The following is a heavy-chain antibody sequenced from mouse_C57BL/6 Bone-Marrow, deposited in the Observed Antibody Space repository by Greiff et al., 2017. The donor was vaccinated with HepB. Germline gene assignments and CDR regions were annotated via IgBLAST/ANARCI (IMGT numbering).Heavy chain of an antibody. CDR1: GYTFTSYW. V-gene: IGHV1-55*01. Sequence: VQLQQPGAELVKPGASVKMSCKASGYTFTSYWITWVKQRPGQGLEWIGDIYPGSGSTNYNEKFKSKATLTVDTSSSTAYMHLISLTSEDSAVYYCARGAVVAPGYFDVWGTGTTVTVSS. CDR3: ARGAVVAPGYFDV. J-gene: IGHJ1*03. D-gene: IGHD1-1*01. CDR2: IYPGSGST.